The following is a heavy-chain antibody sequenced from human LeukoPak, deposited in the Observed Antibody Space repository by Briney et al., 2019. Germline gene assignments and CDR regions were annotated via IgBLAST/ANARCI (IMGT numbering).Heavy chain of an antibody. CDR3: ARHKENYGDSCLDDD. Sequence: GGSLRLSCAASGFTVSSIHMVWVRQAPGKGLEWVSVTYTGGNSYYADSVKGRFTISRDNSKNTLYLQMNSLRAEDTAVYYCARHKENYGDSCLDDDWGQGTLVTVSS. CDR2: TYTGGNS. D-gene: IGHD4-17*01. V-gene: IGHV3-53*05. J-gene: IGHJ4*02. CDR1: GFTVSSIH.